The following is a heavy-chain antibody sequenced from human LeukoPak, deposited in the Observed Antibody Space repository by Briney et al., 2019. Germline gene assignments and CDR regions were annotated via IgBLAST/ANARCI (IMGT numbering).Heavy chain of an antibody. J-gene: IGHJ4*02. CDR2: FSAYNGNT. CDR3: ARVGPGGGSCLY. D-gene: IGHD2-15*01. Sequence: ASVKVSCKASGYTFTTYGISWVRQAPGQGLEWMGWFSAYNGNTSYAQKLQGRVTMTTDTSTSTAYMELRSLRSDDTAVYYCARVGPGGGSCLYWGQGTLVTVSS. CDR1: GYTFTTYG. V-gene: IGHV1-18*01.